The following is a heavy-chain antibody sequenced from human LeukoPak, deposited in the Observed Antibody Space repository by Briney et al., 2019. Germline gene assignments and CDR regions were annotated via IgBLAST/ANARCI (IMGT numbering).Heavy chain of an antibody. Sequence: GGSLRLSCAASGFTSSTHTINPTPQAPGKGLDWASHISSSSSTIYYADSVKGRFTISRDNAKNSLYLQMNSLRDEDTAVYYCARDEKNYYGSGRSYWGQGTLVTVSS. CDR3: ARDEKNYYGSGRSY. CDR2: ISSSSSTI. V-gene: IGHV3-48*02. CDR1: GFTSSTHT. J-gene: IGHJ4*02. D-gene: IGHD3-10*01.